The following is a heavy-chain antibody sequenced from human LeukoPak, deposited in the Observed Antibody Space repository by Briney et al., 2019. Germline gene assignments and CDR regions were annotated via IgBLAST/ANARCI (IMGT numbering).Heavy chain of an antibody. J-gene: IGHJ3*01. D-gene: IGHD2-21*02. CDR1: EFTFGSYW. V-gene: IGHV3-7*03. CDR3: ARDSSPYCGDDCYFDAFDL. Sequence: GGSLRLSCVASEFTFGSYWMTWVRQAPGKGLEWVANINQDGRKEHYVDSAKGRFTISRDNAKNFLYLQMNSLRAEDTAVYYCARDSSPYCGDDCYFDAFDLWGQGTMVTVSS. CDR2: INQDGRKE.